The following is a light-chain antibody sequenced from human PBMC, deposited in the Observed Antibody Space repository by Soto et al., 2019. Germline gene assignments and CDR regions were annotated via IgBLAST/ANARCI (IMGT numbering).Light chain of an antibody. CDR2: DAS. CDR3: QPYINFSGT. CDR1: QSISNW. J-gene: IGKJ1*01. V-gene: IGKV1-5*01. Sequence: DIQMTQSPSTLSASVGDRVTITCRASQSISNWLAWYQQKPGKAPKLLIYDASSLQSGVSSRFSGSGSGTEFTLTINNLQPDDFASYYCQPYINFSGTFGQGTTVDI.